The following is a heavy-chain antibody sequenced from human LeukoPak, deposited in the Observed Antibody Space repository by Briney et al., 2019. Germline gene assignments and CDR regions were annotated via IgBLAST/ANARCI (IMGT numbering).Heavy chain of an antibody. J-gene: IGHJ6*03. D-gene: IGHD3-10*01. V-gene: IGHV1-2*02. CDR1: GYTFTVYY. CDR3: AREWVLWFGESYYYYYYMDV. Sequence: ASVTVSFKASGYTFTVYYMNWVRQAPGQGLEWMGWINPNSGSTNYTQKFQGRGTITRDTSISTAYMELGRLRSDDTAVYYCAREWVLWFGESYYYYYYMDVWGKGTTVTVSS. CDR2: INPNSGST.